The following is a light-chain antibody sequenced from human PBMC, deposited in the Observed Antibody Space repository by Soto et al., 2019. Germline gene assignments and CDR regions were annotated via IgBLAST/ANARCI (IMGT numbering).Light chain of an antibody. CDR2: DVS. CDR3: SSYTGSSLYV. CDR1: SSDVGGSNY. J-gene: IGLJ1*01. V-gene: IGLV2-14*01. Sequence: QAVLTRPASVSGSPGQSITISCTGTSSDVGGSNYVSWYQQLPGKAPKLMIYDVSDRPSGVSNRFSGSKFGNTASLTISGLQAEDEAYYYCSSYTGSSLYVSGTGTKVTVL.